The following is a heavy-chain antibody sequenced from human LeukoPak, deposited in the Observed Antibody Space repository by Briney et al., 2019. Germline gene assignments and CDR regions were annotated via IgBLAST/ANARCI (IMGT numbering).Heavy chain of an antibody. J-gene: IGHJ4*02. Sequence: GGSLRLSCAASGFTFGNYGMSWVRQAPGKGLEWVSGINWNGGSTGYADSVEGRFTISRDNAKNSQHLQMNSLRAEDTALYYCAREGGGSDYLDYWGQGTLVTVSS. CDR2: INWNGGST. V-gene: IGHV3-20*04. CDR3: AREGGGSDYLDY. CDR1: GFTFGNYG. D-gene: IGHD3-16*01.